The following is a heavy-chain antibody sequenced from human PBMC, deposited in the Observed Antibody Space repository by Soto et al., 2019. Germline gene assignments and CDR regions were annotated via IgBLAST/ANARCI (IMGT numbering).Heavy chain of an antibody. Sequence: QLQLQESGSGLVKPSQTLSLTCAVSGGSISSGGYSWSWFRQPPGKGLEWIGYIYHNRNTYYNPSLKSRVTISVDSSKNQFSLKLSSVTAADTAMYYCARVPSPWGQGTLVTVSS. V-gene: IGHV4-30-2*01. J-gene: IGHJ5*02. CDR3: ARVPSP. CDR2: IYHNRNT. CDR1: GGSISSGGYS.